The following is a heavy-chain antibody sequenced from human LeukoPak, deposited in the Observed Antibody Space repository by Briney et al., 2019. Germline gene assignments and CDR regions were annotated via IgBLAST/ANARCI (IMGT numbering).Heavy chain of an antibody. V-gene: IGHV3-30-3*01. Sequence: AGGSLRLSCAASGFTFSNYAMHWVGQAPGKGLAWVAVTSFDGNNKYYSDSAKGRFTISRDNSRNTLYLHMRGLTVEDTALFYCARGVHRSSGWYQSGFDYWGQGTLVTVSS. CDR1: GFTFSNYA. J-gene: IGHJ4*02. CDR3: ARGVHRSSGWYQSGFDY. D-gene: IGHD6-19*01. CDR2: TSFDGNNK.